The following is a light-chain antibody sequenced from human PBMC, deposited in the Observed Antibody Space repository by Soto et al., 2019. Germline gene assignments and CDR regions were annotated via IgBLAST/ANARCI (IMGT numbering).Light chain of an antibody. V-gene: IGKV1-5*01. J-gene: IGKJ1*01. CDR2: DVS. Sequence: DIQMTQSPSTLSASVGDRVSITFRASQSISSWLAWYQHRPGKAPKLLISDVSNLESGVPSRFSGSGSGTEFTLTISSLQADDFATYYCQQYNSLWTFGQGTKVDI. CDR3: QQYNSLWT. CDR1: QSISSW.